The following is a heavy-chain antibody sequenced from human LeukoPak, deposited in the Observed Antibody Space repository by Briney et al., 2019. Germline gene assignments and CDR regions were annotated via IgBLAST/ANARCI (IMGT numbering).Heavy chain of an antibody. CDR1: GGSFSGYY. Sequence: SETLSLTCAVYGGSFSGYYWSWIRQPPGKGLEWIGEINHSGSTNYNPSLKSRVTISVDTTKNQFSLKLSSVTAADTAVYYCARGRGYSYGFSFDYWGQGTLVTVSS. J-gene: IGHJ4*02. CDR2: INHSGST. V-gene: IGHV4-34*01. CDR3: ARGRGYSYGFSFDY. D-gene: IGHD5-18*01.